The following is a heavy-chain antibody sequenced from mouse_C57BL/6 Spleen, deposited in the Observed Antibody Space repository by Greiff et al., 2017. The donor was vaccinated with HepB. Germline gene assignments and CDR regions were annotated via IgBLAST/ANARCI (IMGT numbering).Heavy chain of an antibody. CDR3: ARGGLYYSNYGWYFDV. J-gene: IGHJ1*03. V-gene: IGHV5-4*03. Sequence: EVMLVESGGGLVKPGGSLKLSCAASGFTFSSYAMSWVRQTPEKRLEWVATISDGGSYTYYPDNVKGRFTISRDNAKNNLYLQMSHLKSEDTAMYYCARGGLYYSNYGWYFDVWGTGTTVTVSS. CDR1: GFTFSSYA. CDR2: ISDGGSYT. D-gene: IGHD2-5*01.